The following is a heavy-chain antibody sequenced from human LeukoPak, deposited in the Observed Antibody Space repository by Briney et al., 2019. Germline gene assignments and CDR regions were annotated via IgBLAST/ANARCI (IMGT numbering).Heavy chain of an antibody. CDR2: ISVYNGST. CDR3: ASLDGDSRY. J-gene: IGHJ4*02. D-gene: IGHD4-17*01. CDR1: GYTFPTYG. Sequence: GSVKVSCKASGYTFPTYGITWLRQAPGQGLEWMGWISVYNGSTDYAQKLQGSVTMTTDTSTSTAYMELRSLRSDDTAVYYCASLDGDSRYWGQGTRVTVSS. V-gene: IGHV1-18*01.